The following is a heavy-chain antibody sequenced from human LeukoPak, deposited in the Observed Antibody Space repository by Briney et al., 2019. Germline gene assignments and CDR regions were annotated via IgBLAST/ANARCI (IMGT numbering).Heavy chain of an antibody. CDR3: ARDLITIFGVATQDQYWFDP. V-gene: IGHV4-39*07. CDR1: GGSISSSSYY. D-gene: IGHD3-3*01. J-gene: IGHJ5*02. CDR2: IYYSGST. Sequence: SETLSLTCTVSGGSISSSSYYWGWIRQPPGKGLEWIGSIYYSGSTYYNPSLKSRATISVDTSKNQFSLKLSSVTAADTAVYYCARDLITIFGVATQDQYWFDPWGQGTLVTVSS.